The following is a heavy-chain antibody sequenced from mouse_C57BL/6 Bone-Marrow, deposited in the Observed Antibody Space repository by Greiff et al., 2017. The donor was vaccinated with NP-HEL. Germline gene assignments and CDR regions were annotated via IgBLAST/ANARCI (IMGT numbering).Heavy chain of an antibody. CDR1: GFSLTSYG. J-gene: IGHJ4*01. CDR2: IWSDGST. CDR3: ARHYDGYYCAMDY. Sequence: VKLMESGPGLAAPSQSLSITCTVSGFSLTSYGVHWVRQPPGKGLEWLVVIWSDGSTTYNSALKSRLSISKDNSKSQVFLKMNSLQTDDTAMYYCARHYDGYYCAMDYWGQGTSVTVSS. D-gene: IGHD2-3*01. V-gene: IGHV2-6-1*01.